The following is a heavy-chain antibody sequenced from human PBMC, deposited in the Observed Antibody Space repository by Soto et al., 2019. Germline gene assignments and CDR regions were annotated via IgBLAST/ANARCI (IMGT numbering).Heavy chain of an antibody. CDR2: ISAYNGNT. Sequence: QVQLVQSGAEVKKPGASVKVSCKASGYTFTSYGISWVRQAPGQGLEWMGWISAYNGNTNYAQKLQGRVTMTTDTATSTAYMELRSLRSDDTAVYYCARVSIGYGSGSPPQDPWGQGTLVTVSS. D-gene: IGHD3-10*01. J-gene: IGHJ5*02. CDR3: ARVSIGYGSGSPPQDP. V-gene: IGHV1-18*01. CDR1: GYTFTSYG.